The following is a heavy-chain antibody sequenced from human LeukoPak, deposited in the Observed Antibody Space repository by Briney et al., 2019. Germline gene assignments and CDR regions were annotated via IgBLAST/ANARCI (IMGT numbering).Heavy chain of an antibody. Sequence: GGSLRLSCVASGFTVSNNYMSWVRQAPGKGLEWVSVIYSGSTTYYADSVKGRFTIYGDNSKNTLYLQMNNLRAEDTAVYYCARGARSCSSTSCYDYWAREPWSPPPQ. J-gene: IGHJ4*02. D-gene: IGHD2-2*01. CDR3: ARGARSCSSTSCYDY. V-gene: IGHV3-66*01. CDR2: IYSGSTT. CDR1: GFTVSNNY.